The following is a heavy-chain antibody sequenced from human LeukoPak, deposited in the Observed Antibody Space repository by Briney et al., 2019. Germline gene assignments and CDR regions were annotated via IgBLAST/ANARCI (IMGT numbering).Heavy chain of an antibody. D-gene: IGHD3-22*01. CDR2: VYYSGTT. CDR1: GDSISSYY. V-gene: IGHV4-59*08. J-gene: IGHJ3*02. Sequence: YPSETLSLTCLVSGDSISSYYWRWIRQPPGKGLDWIGYVYYSGTTNYNPSLKSRVTISVDTSKNQFSLKLSSVTAADTAVYFCARGPYSYDSSGAFDIWGQGTMVTVSS. CDR3: ARGPYSYDSSGAFDI.